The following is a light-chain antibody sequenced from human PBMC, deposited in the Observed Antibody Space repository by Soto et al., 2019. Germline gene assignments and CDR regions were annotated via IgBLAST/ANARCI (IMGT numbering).Light chain of an antibody. CDR2: DAS. CDR1: QSISSW. V-gene: IGKV1-5*01. CDR3: QQYDSYSWT. J-gene: IGKJ1*01. Sequence: DIQMTQSPSSLSASVGDRFTITCRASQSISSWLAWYQQKPGKAPKLLIYDASSLESGVPSRFSGSGSGTEFTLTISSLQTDDFATYYCQQYDSYSWTFGQGTKVDIK.